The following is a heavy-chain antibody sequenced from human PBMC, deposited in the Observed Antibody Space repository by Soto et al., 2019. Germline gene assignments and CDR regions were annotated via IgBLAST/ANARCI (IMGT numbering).Heavy chain of an antibody. D-gene: IGHD2-15*01. CDR2: ILVGTGNA. V-gene: IGHV1-58*01. CDR1: GFTFVGSA. Sequence: SVKVSCKVSGFTFVGSAVQWVRQARGKRPEWMGWILVGTGNANYGQNFQGRITITRDLSTTTAYMELSSLTSEDTAVYYCAADGGYCSRGCCYPGYWGQGTLVTVSS. J-gene: IGHJ4*02. CDR3: AADGGYCSRGCCYPGY.